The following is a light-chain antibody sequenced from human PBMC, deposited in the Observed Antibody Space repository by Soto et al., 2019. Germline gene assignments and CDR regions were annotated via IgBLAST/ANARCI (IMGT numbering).Light chain of an antibody. V-gene: IGLV2-14*03. Sequence: QSVLTQPASVSGSPGQSITISCTGTTSDVSGYDYVSWYQQRPGKAPKLLIYDVFNRPSGVSNRFSGSRSDNTASLTISGLQAEDEADYYCSSYTSSSTLVFGTGTKLTVL. CDR3: SSYTSSSTLV. J-gene: IGLJ1*01. CDR1: TSDVSGYDY. CDR2: DVF.